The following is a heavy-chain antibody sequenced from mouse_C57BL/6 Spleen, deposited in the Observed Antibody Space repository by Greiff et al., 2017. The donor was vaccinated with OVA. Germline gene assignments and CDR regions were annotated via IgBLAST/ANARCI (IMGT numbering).Heavy chain of an antibody. V-gene: IGHV1-53*01. CDR1: GYTFTSYW. J-gene: IGHJ2*01. CDR3: ARWPLRLYFDY. CDR2: INPSNGGT. D-gene: IGHD3-2*02. Sequence: QVQLQQPGPDLVKPGASVTLSCKASGYTFTSYWMHWVKQRPGQGLEWIGNINPSNGGTNYNEKFKSKATLTVDKSSSTAYMQLSSLTSEDSAVYYWARWPLRLYFDYWGQGTTLTVSS.